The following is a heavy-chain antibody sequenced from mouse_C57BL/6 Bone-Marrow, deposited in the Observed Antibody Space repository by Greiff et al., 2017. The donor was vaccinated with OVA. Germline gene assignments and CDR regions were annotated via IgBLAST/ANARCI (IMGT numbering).Heavy chain of an antibody. CDR1: GFTFSSYG. CDR3: ARRHYYYGSSYYWYFDV. Sequence: EVKLMESGGDLVKPGGSLKLSCAASGFTFSSYGMSWVRQTPEKRLEWVATISSGGSYTYYPDSVKGRFTISRDNSKNTLYLQMSSLKSEDTAMYYCARRHYYYGSSYYWYFDVWGTGTTVTVSS. CDR2: ISSGGSYT. V-gene: IGHV5-6*02. D-gene: IGHD1-1*01. J-gene: IGHJ1*03.